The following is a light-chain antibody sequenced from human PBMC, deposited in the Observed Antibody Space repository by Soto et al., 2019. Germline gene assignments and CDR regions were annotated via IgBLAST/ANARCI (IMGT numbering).Light chain of an antibody. CDR3: AAWDDSLNGQVV. V-gene: IGLV1-44*01. CDR1: SSNIESNA. Sequence: QSVLTQPPSASGTPGQRVTISCSGSSSNIESNAVNWYQQLPVTAPKLLIYSNNQRPSGVPVRFSCSKSVTSASLAISGLQSEDEVDYYCAAWDDSLNGQVVFGGGTKLTVL. J-gene: IGLJ2*01. CDR2: SNN.